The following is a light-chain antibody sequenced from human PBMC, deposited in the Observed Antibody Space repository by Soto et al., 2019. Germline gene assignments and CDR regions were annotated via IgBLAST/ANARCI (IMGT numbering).Light chain of an antibody. Sequence: IQLTQSPSSLSASVGDRVTITCRASQSISSWLAWYQQKPGKAPKLLIYKASSLESGVPSRFSDSGSGAEFTLTISSLQPDDFATYYCRQYNSYSPRTFGQGSKVDIK. CDR2: KAS. CDR3: RQYNSYSPRT. CDR1: QSISSW. V-gene: IGKV1-5*03. J-gene: IGKJ1*01.